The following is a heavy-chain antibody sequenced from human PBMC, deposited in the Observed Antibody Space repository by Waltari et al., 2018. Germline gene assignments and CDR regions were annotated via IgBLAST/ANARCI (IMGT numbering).Heavy chain of an antibody. D-gene: IGHD1-1*01. CDR2: ISPILGIA. J-gene: IGHJ4*02. Sequence: QVQLVQSGAEVKKPGSSVKVSCKASGGTFSSDATSWVRQAPGQGLEWMGRISPILGIANYAQKFQGRVTITADKSTSTAYMALSSLRSEDTAVYYCARDNDFDYWGQGTLVTVSS. CDR1: GGTFSSDA. CDR3: ARDNDFDY. V-gene: IGHV1-69*04.